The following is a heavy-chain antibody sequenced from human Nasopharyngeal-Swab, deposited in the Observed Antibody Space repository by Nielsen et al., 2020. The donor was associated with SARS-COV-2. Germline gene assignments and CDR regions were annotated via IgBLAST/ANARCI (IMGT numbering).Heavy chain of an antibody. D-gene: IGHD2-15*01. J-gene: IGHJ4*02. Sequence: SVKVSCKASGGTFSSYAISWVRQAPGQGLEWMGRIIPILGIANYAQKFQGRVTITADKSTSTAYMELSSLRSEDTAVYYCARARGGYCSGGSCYFDYWGQGTLVTVSS. CDR1: GGTFSSYA. CDR3: ARARGGYCSGGSCYFDY. CDR2: IIPILGIA. V-gene: IGHV1-69*04.